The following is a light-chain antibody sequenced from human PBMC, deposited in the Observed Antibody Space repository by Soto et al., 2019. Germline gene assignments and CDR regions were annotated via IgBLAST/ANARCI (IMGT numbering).Light chain of an antibody. V-gene: IGKV3-15*01. CDR2: GAS. CDR1: QSVRSN. J-gene: IGKJ1*01. Sequence: EIVMTQSPAILSVSPGERATLSCRASQSVRSNLAWYQQKPGQAPRLLIYGASTRAAGIPARFSGSGSGTDFTLTISSLQSEDFAVYYCQQYNNWPPWTFGQGTKVEIK. CDR3: QQYNNWPPWT.